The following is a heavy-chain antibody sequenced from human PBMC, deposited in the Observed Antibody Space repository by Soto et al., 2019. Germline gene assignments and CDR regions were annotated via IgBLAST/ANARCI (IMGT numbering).Heavy chain of an antibody. D-gene: IGHD2-21*02. CDR1: GFTFGAYG. V-gene: IGHV3-33*05. J-gene: IGHJ3*01. Sequence: QVQLVESGGGVVQPGRSLRLSCAASGFTFGAYGIHWVRQAPGKGLEWVATISFDSRDKLYVDSMNGRLTISRENSRNTVYLQMDSLRAEDTAVYHCARVCGGDCGNAFDVWGQGTVVAVSP. CDR3: ARVCGGDCGNAFDV. CDR2: ISFDSRDK.